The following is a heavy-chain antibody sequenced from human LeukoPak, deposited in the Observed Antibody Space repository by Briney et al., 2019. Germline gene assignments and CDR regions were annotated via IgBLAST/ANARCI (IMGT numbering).Heavy chain of an antibody. CDR3: AKVGKGQLLEAFDI. CDR1: GFTFSSYW. CDR2: ISHDGSNE. Sequence: PGGSLRLSCAASGFTFSSYWMSWVRQVPGKGLEWLALISHDGSNEYYGDFVKGRFTTSRDNSKNTVYLQMNALRPEDTAMYYCAKVGKGQLLEAFDIWGQGTMVTVSP. V-gene: IGHV3-30*18. J-gene: IGHJ3*02. D-gene: IGHD2-2*01.